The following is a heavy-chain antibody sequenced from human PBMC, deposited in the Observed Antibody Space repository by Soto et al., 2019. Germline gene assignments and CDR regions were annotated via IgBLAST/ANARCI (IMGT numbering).Heavy chain of an antibody. V-gene: IGHV4-30-2*05. CDR1: GGSISSGGYS. Sequence: SETLSLTCAVSGGSISSGGYSWSWIRQPPGKGLEWIGYIHNSGSPYNNPSLKSRVTISVDTSMNQFSLALTSVTAADTALYYCARGSTTEKVESWGQGILVTSPQ. CDR3: ARGSTTEKVES. CDR2: IHNSGSP. J-gene: IGHJ4*02.